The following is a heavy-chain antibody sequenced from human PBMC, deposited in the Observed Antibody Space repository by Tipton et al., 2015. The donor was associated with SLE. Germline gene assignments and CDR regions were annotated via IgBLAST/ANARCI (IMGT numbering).Heavy chain of an antibody. CDR3: AKDHTAGYSDFWSGFYFES. CDR2: IRASSK. V-gene: IGHV3-23*01. J-gene: IGHJ4*02. Sequence: SLRLSCAASGFTFRSYGMHWVRQAPGKGLEWVATIRASSKYRAESVMGRFTISRDNSKNTVYLQMNGLRVEDTAVYYCAKDHTAGYSDFWSGFYFESWGLGTLVTVSS. D-gene: IGHD3-3*01. CDR1: GFTFRSYG.